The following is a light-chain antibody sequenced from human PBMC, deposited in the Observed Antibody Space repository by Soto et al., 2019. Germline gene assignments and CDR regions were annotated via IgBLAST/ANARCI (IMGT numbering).Light chain of an antibody. CDR1: QSISTK. V-gene: IGKV3-15*01. CDR2: GAS. J-gene: IGKJ4*01. CDR3: QQYNSWPLT. Sequence: ESLLTQSPVTLYLAPGQIAQLCCRASQSISTKVAWYQQKPGQAPRLLIYGASTRATGVPARFSGSGSGTEFTPSISIRQSEHFAVYYCQQYNSWPLTFGGGTKVDIK.